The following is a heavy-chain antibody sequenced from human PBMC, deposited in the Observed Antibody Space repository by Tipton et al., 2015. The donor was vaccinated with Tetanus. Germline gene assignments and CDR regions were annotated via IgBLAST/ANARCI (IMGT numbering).Heavy chain of an antibody. CDR1: GVSISGGRYY. CDR3: ARDQARGARGWNYFDF. CDR2: IYSSGSP. Sequence: GLVKPSQTLSLTCSVSGVSISGGRYYWSWIRQRPGKGLEWIGDIYSSGSPYTDPSLKGRVTISVDTSKNQFYLRVNSVTAADTAVYYCARDQARGARGWNYFDFWGLGTLVTVSS. V-gene: IGHV4-31*03. D-gene: IGHD1-26*01. J-gene: IGHJ4*02.